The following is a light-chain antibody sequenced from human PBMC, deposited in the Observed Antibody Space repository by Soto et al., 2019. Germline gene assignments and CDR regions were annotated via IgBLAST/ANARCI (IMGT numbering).Light chain of an antibody. Sequence: QSVLTQPASVSGSPEQSITISCTGTSSDVGLYNLVSWYQQRPGKAPKLMIFEVSKRPSGLSDRFSASKSGNTASLTISGLQAEDEADYYCCSYAGSATVIFGGGTKLTVL. J-gene: IGLJ2*01. CDR1: SSDVGLYNL. CDR2: EVS. V-gene: IGLV2-23*02. CDR3: CSYAGSATVI.